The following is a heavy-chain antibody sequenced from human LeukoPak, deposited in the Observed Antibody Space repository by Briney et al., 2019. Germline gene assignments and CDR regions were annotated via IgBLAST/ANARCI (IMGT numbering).Heavy chain of an antibody. CDR3: ARGPRARHYSRSSSLNY. D-gene: IGHD6-6*01. J-gene: IGHJ4*02. Sequence: AAVKVSCKASGYTFTGYYMHGVRQPPGRGLEGMGWINPNSGGTNYAQKFQGRVPMTRDTAISTAYMELSRLRSDDTAVYYCARGPRARHYSRSSSLNYWGQGTLVTVS. CDR1: GYTFTGYY. CDR2: INPNSGGT. V-gene: IGHV1-2*02.